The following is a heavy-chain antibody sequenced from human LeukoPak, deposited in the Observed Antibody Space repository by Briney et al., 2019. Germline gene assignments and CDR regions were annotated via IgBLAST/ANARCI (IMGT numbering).Heavy chain of an antibody. CDR2: VKQDGSEK. CDR3: ARDTYYYDDAFDI. D-gene: IGHD3-22*01. CDR1: GFTFSWYW. Sequence: GGSLRLSCAASGFTFSWYWMTWVRQAPGKGLEWVASVKQDGSEKYYVDSVKGRFTISRDNAKNSLYLQMDSLRAEDTAVYYCARDTYYYDDAFDIWGQGTMVTVSS. V-gene: IGHV3-7*01. J-gene: IGHJ3*02.